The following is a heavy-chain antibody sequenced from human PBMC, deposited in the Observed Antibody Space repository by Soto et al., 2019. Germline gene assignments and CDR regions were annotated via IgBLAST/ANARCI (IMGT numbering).Heavy chain of an antibody. CDR3: AKGNSAYYYDY. D-gene: IGHD3-22*01. CDR2: ITSSGSST. Sequence: GWSLRLSCAASGFTFAGYAMSCVRQAPGKGLEWVSSITSSGSSTYYADSVKGRFTISRDNSKDTLYLQMNSLRAEDAAVYYCAKGNSAYYYDYWGPGTLVTV. J-gene: IGHJ4*02. CDR1: GFTFAGYA. V-gene: IGHV3-23*01.